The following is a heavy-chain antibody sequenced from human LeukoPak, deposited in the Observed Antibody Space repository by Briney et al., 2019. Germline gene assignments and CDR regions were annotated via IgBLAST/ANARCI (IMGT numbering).Heavy chain of an antibody. CDR3: ARDRQMVVPAAIAGRRWFDP. V-gene: IGHV4-39*07. D-gene: IGHD2-2*01. CDR1: GGSISSSSYY. CDR2: IYNSGST. Sequence: SETLSLTCTVSGGSISSSSYYWGWIRQPPGKGLEWIGSIYNSGSTYYTPSLKSRVTISVDTSKNQFSLKLSSVTAADTAVYYCARDRQMVVPAAIAGRRWFDPWGQGTLVTVSS. J-gene: IGHJ5*02.